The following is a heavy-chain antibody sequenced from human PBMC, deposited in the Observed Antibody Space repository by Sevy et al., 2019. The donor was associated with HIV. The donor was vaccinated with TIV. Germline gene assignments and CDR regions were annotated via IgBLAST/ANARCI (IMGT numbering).Heavy chain of an antibody. CDR1: GFTFSKYS. CDR2: LSFGCGEI. D-gene: IGHD2-8*01. V-gene: IGHV3-23*01. Sequence: GESLKISCAASGFTFSKYSMSWVRQPPGKGLGWVSTLSFGCGEINYADSVKGRFTISRENSKSSVYLQMNNLRPEDTAVYYCAREGCTKPHDYWGQGTLVTVSS. J-gene: IGHJ4*02. CDR3: AREGCTKPHDY.